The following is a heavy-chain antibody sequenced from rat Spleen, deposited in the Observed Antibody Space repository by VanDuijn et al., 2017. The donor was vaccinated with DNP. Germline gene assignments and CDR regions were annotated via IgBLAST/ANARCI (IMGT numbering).Heavy chain of an antibody. CDR1: GFTFINYD. CDR3: ARVQLGYYAMDA. D-gene: IGHD5-1*01. Sequence: EVQLVESGGDLVQPGRSLILSCAASGFTFINYDMVWVRQAPTKGLEWVASISTGGVNTYYRDSVKGRFTISRDNAKSTLYLQMDSLRSEETATYYCARVQLGYYAMDAWGQGTSVTVSS. V-gene: IGHV5S11*01. CDR2: ISTGGVNT. J-gene: IGHJ4*01.